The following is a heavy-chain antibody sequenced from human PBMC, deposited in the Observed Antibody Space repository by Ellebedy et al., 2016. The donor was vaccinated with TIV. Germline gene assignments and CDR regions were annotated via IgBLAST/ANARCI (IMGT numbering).Heavy chain of an antibody. CDR3: ATISRYFVDLHAFDI. CDR1: RYTFISYF. V-gene: IGHV1-24*01. CDR2: FDPEDGET. D-gene: IGHD3-9*01. Sequence: ASVKVSXXASRYTFISYFIHWVRQPPGKGLEWMGGFDPEDGETIYAQKFQGRVTMTEDTSTDTAYMDLSSLRSQDTAVYYCATISRYFVDLHAFDIWGQGTMVTVSS. J-gene: IGHJ3*02.